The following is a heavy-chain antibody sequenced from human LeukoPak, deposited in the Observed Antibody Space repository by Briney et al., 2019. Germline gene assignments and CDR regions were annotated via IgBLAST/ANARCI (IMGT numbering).Heavy chain of an antibody. CDR3: ARDKYYGDSYFHY. J-gene: IGHJ4*02. Sequence: PGGSLRLSCAASRFTFSSYWMSWVRQAPGKGLEWVANIKQDGSEKYYVDSVKGRFTISRDNAKNSLFLQMNSLRAEDTAVYYCARDKYYGDSYFHYWGQGTLVTVSS. CDR2: IKQDGSEK. CDR1: RFTFSSYW. V-gene: IGHV3-7*01. D-gene: IGHD4-17*01.